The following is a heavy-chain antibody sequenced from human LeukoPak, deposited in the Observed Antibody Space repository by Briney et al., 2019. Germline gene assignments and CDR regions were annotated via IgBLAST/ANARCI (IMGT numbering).Heavy chain of an antibody. Sequence: GGSVTLSCAASGFTFSSYAMSWVRQAPGKGLEWVSAILGCGDRTHYADSVKGRFTISRDNSKNTLYLQMNSLRAEDTAVYYCAKDSKIVGATFRSYHYMDVWGKGTAVTVSS. V-gene: IGHV3-23*01. D-gene: IGHD1-26*01. CDR1: GFTFSSYA. J-gene: IGHJ6*03. CDR2: ILGCGDRT. CDR3: AKDSKIVGATFRSYHYMDV.